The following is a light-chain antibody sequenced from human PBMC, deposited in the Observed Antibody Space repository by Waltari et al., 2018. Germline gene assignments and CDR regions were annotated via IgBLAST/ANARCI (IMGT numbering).Light chain of an antibody. J-gene: IGKJ2*01. CDR2: GAS. CDR3: QQYGSSPYT. Sequence: ETVLTQSPGTLSLSPGERATLSCRASQSVRTGYLAWYQQTPGQAPRLLIYGASSRATGIPDRFSGSGSGTDFTLTISRLEPEDFAVYYCQQYGSSPYTFGQGTKLEIK. V-gene: IGKV3-20*01. CDR1: QSVRTGY.